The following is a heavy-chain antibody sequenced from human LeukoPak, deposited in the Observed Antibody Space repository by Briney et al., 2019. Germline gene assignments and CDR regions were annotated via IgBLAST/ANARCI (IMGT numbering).Heavy chain of an antibody. V-gene: IGHV3-21*01. Sequence: GGSLRLPCAASGFTFSSYSMNWVRQAPGKGLEWVSSISSSSSYIYYADSVKGRFTISRDNAKNSLYLQMNSLRAEDTAVYYCARGEAPAGTPPDYGGKEPLATVSS. D-gene: IGHD6-13*01. CDR2: ISSSSSYI. CDR3: ARGEAPAGTPPDY. CDR1: GFTFSSYS. J-gene: IGHJ4*02.